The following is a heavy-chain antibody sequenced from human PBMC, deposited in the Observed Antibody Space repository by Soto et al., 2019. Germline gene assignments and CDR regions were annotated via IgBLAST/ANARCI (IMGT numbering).Heavy chain of an antibody. CDR3: ARQSRISAGYNWFDP. V-gene: IGHV4-59*08. CDR1: GGSISSYY. CDR2: IYYSGST. J-gene: IGHJ5*02. D-gene: IGHD3-10*01. Sequence: QVQLQESGPGLVKPSETLSLTCTVSGGSISSYYWSWIRQPPGKGLEWIGYIYYSGSTNYNPSLKRRVTISVDTSKNQFSLKLSSVTAADTAVYYCARQSRISAGYNWFDPWGQGTLVTVSS.